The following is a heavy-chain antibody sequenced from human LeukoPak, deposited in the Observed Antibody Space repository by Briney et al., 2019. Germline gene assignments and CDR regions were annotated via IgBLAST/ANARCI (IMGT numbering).Heavy chain of an antibody. J-gene: IGHJ4*02. D-gene: IGHD1-26*01. V-gene: IGHV1-3*01. CDR3: ARAAQPNGIVGATTVDY. CDR2: IDAGNGKT. Sequence: ASVKVSCKASQYTFTDYAVHWVRQAPGQRLEWMGWIDAGNGKTKYSQSFQGRVTIIRDASATTAYMELSSLTSEDTAVYYCARAAQPNGIVGATTVDYWGQGTLVTVSS. CDR1: QYTFTDYA.